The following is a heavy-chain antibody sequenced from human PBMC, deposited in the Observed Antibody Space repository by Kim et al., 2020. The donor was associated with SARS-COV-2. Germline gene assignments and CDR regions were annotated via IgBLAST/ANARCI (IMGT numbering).Heavy chain of an antibody. J-gene: IGHJ4*02. CDR3: AAGKSTIFLFDY. CDR1: GFTFTSSA. CDR2: IVVGSGNT. D-gene: IGHD3-10*02. Sequence: SVKVSCKASGFTFTSSAVQWVRQARGQRLEWIGWIVVGSGNTNYAQKFQERVTITRDMSTSTAYMELSSLRSEDTAVYYCAAGKSTIFLFDYWGQGTLVTVSS. V-gene: IGHV1-58*01.